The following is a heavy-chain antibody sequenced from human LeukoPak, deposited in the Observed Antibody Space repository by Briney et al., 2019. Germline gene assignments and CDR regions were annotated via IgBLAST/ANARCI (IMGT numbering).Heavy chain of an antibody. D-gene: IGHD1-26*01. J-gene: IGHJ3*02. CDR3: ATDQAWELLFQGAFDI. V-gene: IGHV1-24*01. Sequence: ASVKVYCKVSEYTLSEFSMHWVRQAPGKGLEWMGGFDPEDGETIYAQKFQGRVTMTEDTSTCTAYLELSSMRSEDTAGYECATDQAWELLFQGAFDIWGQGTMVTVSS. CDR1: EYTLSEFS. CDR2: FDPEDGET.